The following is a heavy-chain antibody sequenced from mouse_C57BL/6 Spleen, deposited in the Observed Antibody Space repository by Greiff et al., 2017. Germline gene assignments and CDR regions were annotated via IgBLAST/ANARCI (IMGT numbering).Heavy chain of an antibody. V-gene: IGHV1-42*01. CDR1: GYSFTGYY. CDR2: INPSTGGT. CDR3: ARSNWDGDWYFDV. J-gene: IGHJ1*03. Sequence: VQLLQSGPELVKPGASVKISCKASGYSFTGYYMNWVKQSPEKSLAWIGEINPSTGGTTYNPKFKAKATLTVDKSASTAYMQLKSLTSEDSAVYYCARSNWDGDWYFDVWGTGTTVTVSS. D-gene: IGHD4-1*01.